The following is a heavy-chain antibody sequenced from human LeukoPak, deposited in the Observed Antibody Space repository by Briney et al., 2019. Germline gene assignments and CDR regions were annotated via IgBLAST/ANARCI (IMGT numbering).Heavy chain of an antibody. J-gene: IGHJ4*02. CDR1: GYTFTSYG. CDR2: ISAYNGNT. V-gene: IGHV1-18*01. CDR3: ASSQYSGSHFDY. D-gene: IGHD1-26*01. Sequence: ASVKVSCKASGYTFTSYGISWVRQAPGQGLEWMGWISAYNGNTNYAQKFQGRVTMTRDTSISTAYMELIRLRSDHTAVYYCASSQYSGSHFDYWGQGTLVTVSS.